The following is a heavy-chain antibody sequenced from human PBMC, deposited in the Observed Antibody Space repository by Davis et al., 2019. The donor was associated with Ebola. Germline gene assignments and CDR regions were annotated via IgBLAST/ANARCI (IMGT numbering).Heavy chain of an antibody. CDR3: ARSANPLSSGWNGGLDV. Sequence: GESLKISCVASGFTFSTYAMHWVRQAPGKGLEWVAIIWYDGSNKDYTDSVKGRFTISRDDSKNTLYLQMNSLRAEDTAVYYCARSANPLSSGWNGGLDVWGKGTTVTVSS. J-gene: IGHJ6*04. D-gene: IGHD6-19*01. V-gene: IGHV3-33*01. CDR1: GFTFSTYA. CDR2: IWYDGSNK.